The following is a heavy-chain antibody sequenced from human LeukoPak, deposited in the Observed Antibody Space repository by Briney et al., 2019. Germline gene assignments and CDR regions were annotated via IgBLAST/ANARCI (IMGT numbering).Heavy chain of an antibody. V-gene: IGHV3-7*03. D-gene: IGHD6-19*01. CDR3: AKHSGWYDVHYYHGMDV. CDR2: INQDGSEK. CDR1: GVTFRSYW. J-gene: IGHJ6*02. Sequence: GGSLRLSCAASGVTFRSYWMSWVRKAPGKGLEWVANINQDGSEKRYVDSVKGRFTISRANAKSSLYLQMNSPRAEARALYYCAKHSGWYDVHYYHGMDVCSQ.